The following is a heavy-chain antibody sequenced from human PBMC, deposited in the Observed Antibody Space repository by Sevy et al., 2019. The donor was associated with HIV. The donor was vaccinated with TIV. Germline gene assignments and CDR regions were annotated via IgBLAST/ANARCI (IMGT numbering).Heavy chain of an antibody. V-gene: IGHV3-11*01. CDR3: AGAGYYYGSGSYQEYDGMDV. CDR2: ISNSGSTI. Sequence: GGSLRLSCAASGFTFSDYYMSWIRQAPGKGLEWVSYISNSGSTIYYADSVKGRFTISRDNAKNSLYLQMNSLRAEDTAVYYCAGAGYYYGSGSYQEYDGMDVWGQGTTVTVSS. D-gene: IGHD3-10*01. J-gene: IGHJ6*02. CDR1: GFTFSDYY.